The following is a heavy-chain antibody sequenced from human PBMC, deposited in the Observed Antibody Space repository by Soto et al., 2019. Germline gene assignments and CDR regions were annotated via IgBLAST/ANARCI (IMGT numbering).Heavy chain of an antibody. CDR1: DGSISSGGYY. Sequence: PSETLSLTCTVSDGSISSGGYYWSWIRQHPGKGLEWIGYISDSGRTYYNPSLKSRVTISEDTSKNQFSLKLRFVTAADTAVYYCAPNDSGSKIFDYWGEGTLVTVSS. CDR3: APNDSGSKIFDY. CDR2: ISDSGRT. J-gene: IGHJ4*02. V-gene: IGHV4-31*03. D-gene: IGHD3-10*01.